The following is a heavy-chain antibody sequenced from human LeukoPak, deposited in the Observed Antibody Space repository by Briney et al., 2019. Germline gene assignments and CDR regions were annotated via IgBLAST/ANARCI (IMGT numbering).Heavy chain of an antibody. J-gene: IGHJ6*02. V-gene: IGHV3-7*01. Sequence: GGSLRLSCAASGFTFSSYWMSWVRQAPGKGLEWVANIKQDGSEKYYVDSVKGRFTISRDNAKNSLYLQMNSLRAEATAVYYCAVTPPYYYYGMDVWGQGTTVTVSS. CDR2: IKQDGSEK. CDR1: GFTFSSYW. D-gene: IGHD2-21*02. CDR3: AVTPPYYYYGMDV.